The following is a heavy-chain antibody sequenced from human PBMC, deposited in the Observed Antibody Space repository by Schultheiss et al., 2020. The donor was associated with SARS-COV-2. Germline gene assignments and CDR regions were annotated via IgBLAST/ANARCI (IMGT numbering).Heavy chain of an antibody. CDR1: GFTFSSYA. CDR2: ISSNGGST. Sequence: GGSLRLSCAASGFTFSSYAMHWVRQAPGKGLEYVSAISSNGGSTYYANSVKGRFTISRDNSKNTLYLQMGSLKTEDTAVYYCTTDRGGSSSWYDVDYWGQGTLVTVSS. D-gene: IGHD6-13*01. J-gene: IGHJ4*02. V-gene: IGHV3-64*01. CDR3: TTDRGGSSSWYDVDY.